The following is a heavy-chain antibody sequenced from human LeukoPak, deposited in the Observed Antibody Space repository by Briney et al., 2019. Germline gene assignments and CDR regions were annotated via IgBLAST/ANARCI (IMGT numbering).Heavy chain of an antibody. CDR3: TRSLYSYGRGYYYYGMDV. J-gene: IGHJ6*02. CDR1: GFTFSGSA. CDR2: IRSKANSYAT. Sequence: GGSLRLSCAASGFTFSGSAMHWVRQASGKGLEWVGRIRSKANSYATAYAASVKGRFTISRDDSKNTAYLQMNSLKTEDTAVYYCTRSLYSYGRGYYYYGMDVWGQGTTVTVSS. V-gene: IGHV3-73*01. D-gene: IGHD5-18*01.